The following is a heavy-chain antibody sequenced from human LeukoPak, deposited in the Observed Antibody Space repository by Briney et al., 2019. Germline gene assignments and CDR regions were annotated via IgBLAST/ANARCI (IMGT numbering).Heavy chain of an antibody. V-gene: IGHV5-51*01. D-gene: IGHD5-12*01. CDR3: ARHGGTYAYDY. CDR2: IYPGDSDI. J-gene: IGHJ4*02. CDR1: GYRFTSYW. Sequence: GESLKISCKDSGYRFTSYWIGWVGQMPGKGLEWMGLIYPGDSDIRYSPSFQGQVTISADKSITTAYLQWSSLKASDTAMYYCARHGGTYAYDYWGQGTLVTVSS.